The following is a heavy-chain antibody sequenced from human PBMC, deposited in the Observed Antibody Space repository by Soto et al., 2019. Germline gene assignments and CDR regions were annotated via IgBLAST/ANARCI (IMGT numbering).Heavy chain of an antibody. CDR2: IYYSGST. Sequence: SETLSLTCTVSGGSISSGGDYWSWIRQHPGKGLEWIGYIYYSGSTYYNPSLKSRVTISVDTSKNQFSLKLSSVTAADTAVYYCARISTVTTLGGYYYYYYYMDVWGKGTTVTVLL. V-gene: IGHV4-31*03. J-gene: IGHJ6*03. CDR1: GGSISSGGDY. D-gene: IGHD4-17*01. CDR3: ARISTVTTLGGYYYYYYYMDV.